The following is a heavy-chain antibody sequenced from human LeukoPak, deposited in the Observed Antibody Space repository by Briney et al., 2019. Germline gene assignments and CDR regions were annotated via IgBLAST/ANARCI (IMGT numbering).Heavy chain of an antibody. CDR1: GFTFSSYS. V-gene: IGHV3-48*01. CDR3: ARDRHCSGGSCKSNWFDP. J-gene: IGHJ5*02. CDR2: ISSSSSTI. D-gene: IGHD2-15*01. Sequence: PGGSLRLSCVVSGFTFSSYSMNWVRQAPGKGLEWVSYISSSSSTIYYADSVKGRFTISRDNAKNSLYLQMNSLRAEDTAVYYCARDRHCSGGSCKSNWFDPWGQGTLVTVSS.